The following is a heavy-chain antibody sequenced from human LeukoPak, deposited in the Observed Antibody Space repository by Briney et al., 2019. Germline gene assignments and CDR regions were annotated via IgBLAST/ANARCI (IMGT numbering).Heavy chain of an antibody. CDR1: GGSFSGYY. V-gene: IGHV4-34*01. CDR3: ARGLGIAAAGGIDY. Sequence: SETLSLTCAVYGGSFSGYYWSWIRQPPGKGLEWIGEINHSGSTNYNPSLKSRVTISVDTSKNQFSLKLSSVTAADTAVYYCARGLGIAAAGGIDYRGQGTLVTVSS. D-gene: IGHD6-13*01. CDR2: INHSGST. J-gene: IGHJ4*02.